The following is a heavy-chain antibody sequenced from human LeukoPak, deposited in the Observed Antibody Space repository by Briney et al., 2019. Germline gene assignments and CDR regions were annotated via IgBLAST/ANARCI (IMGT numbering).Heavy chain of an antibody. J-gene: IGHJ4*02. CDR3: AREYRSCSGTTCSAFDS. Sequence: GGSLRLSCAASGFTLKTYGMHWVRQAPGKGLKWVVVISSDGRKTYYADSVKGRFTISRDNSKNTLYLQMNSLRAEDTAVYFCAREYRSCSGTTCSAFDSWGQGTLVTVTS. D-gene: IGHD2-2*01. CDR2: ISSDGRKT. V-gene: IGHV3-30*03. CDR1: GFTLKTYG.